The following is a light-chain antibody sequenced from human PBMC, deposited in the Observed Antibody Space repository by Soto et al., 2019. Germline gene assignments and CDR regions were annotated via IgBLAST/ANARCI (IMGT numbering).Light chain of an antibody. Sequence: DIQLTQSPSFLSASVGDRVTISCRASQGMNTYVASYQQKPGKAPKLLIYGASTLHTGVPSRFSGSESGAEFTLTISSLQPEDFATYYCQQLHSYPITFGQGTRLEIK. J-gene: IGKJ5*01. V-gene: IGKV1-9*01. CDR1: QGMNTY. CDR3: QQLHSYPIT. CDR2: GAS.